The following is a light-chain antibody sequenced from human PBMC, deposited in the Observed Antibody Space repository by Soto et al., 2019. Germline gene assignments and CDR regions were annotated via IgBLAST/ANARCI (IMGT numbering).Light chain of an antibody. CDR3: QQSTNLPWT. J-gene: IGKJ1*01. CDR2: GAS. CDR1: QSVSSR. Sequence: EILMTQSPATLSVSPGERATISCRACQSVSSRLAWYQQKLGQAPRLLIYGASTRATGIPARFSGSGSGTDFTLTISSLQSEDFALYYCQQSTNLPWTFGQGTKVDIK. V-gene: IGKV3-15*01.